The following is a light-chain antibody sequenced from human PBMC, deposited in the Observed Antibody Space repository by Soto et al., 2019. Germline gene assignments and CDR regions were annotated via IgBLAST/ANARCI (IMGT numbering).Light chain of an antibody. Sequence: ILLLQDRPSLSASLEQTAKKTCRASQGISSYLAWYQQKPGKAPKLLIYGASTLQSGVPSRFSGSGSGTDFTLTISSLQPEDFATYYCQQAYSFPRTFGQGTKVDIK. CDR3: QQAYSFPRT. CDR2: GAS. CDR1: QGISSY. V-gene: IGKV1-9*01. J-gene: IGKJ1*01.